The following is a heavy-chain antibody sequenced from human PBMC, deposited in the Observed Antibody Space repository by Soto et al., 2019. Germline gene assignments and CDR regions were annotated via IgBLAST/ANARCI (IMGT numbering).Heavy chain of an antibody. CDR2: INAGNDNT. J-gene: IGHJ6*02. Sequence: ASVKVSCKASGDTFSTYTITWMRQAPGQRLEWMGWINAGNDNTKYSQKFQGRVTITRDTSASTVYMELSSLSSEDTAVYYCARVGHYYYGMDVWGQ. D-gene: IGHD3-10*01. CDR1: GDTFSTYT. V-gene: IGHV1-3*01. CDR3: ARVGHYYYGMDV.